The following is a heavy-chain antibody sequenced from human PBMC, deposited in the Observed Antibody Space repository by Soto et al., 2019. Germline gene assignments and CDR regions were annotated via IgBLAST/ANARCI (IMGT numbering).Heavy chain of an antibody. D-gene: IGHD3-3*01. CDR3: ARIYDFWSGYYYYGMDV. J-gene: IGHJ6*02. V-gene: IGHV4-34*01. CDR1: CGSISGYY. CDR2: INHSGST. Sequence: SETLSLTCSVYCGSISGYYWSCIRQPPGKGLEWIGEINHSGSTNYNPSLKSRVTISVDTSKNQFSLKLSSVTAADTAVYYCARIYDFWSGYYYYGMDVWGQGTTVTVSS.